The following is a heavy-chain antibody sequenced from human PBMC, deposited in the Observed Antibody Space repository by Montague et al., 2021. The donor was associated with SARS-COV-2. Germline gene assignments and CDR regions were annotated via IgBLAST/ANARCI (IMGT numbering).Heavy chain of an antibody. CDR1: GVSISSSNYY. Sequence: SETLSLTCSVSGVSISSSNYYWGWVRQPPGKGLEWIGSVYYSRGTNYNPSLESRVTISVDTSKNQFSLMLSSATAADTAVYYCGRGNSSWWAVGYWGQGTLVTVSS. J-gene: IGHJ4*02. V-gene: IGHV4-39*01. D-gene: IGHD6-13*01. CDR2: VYYSRGT. CDR3: GRGNSSWWAVGY.